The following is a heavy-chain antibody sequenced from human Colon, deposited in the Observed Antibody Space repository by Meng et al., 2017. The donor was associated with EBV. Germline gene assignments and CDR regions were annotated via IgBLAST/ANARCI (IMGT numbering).Heavy chain of an antibody. Sequence: QLQRQEPGPGLGKPSETLSLTWPVSGGSNSNSSYYWGWIRQPPGKGLEWIGSIYYNGSTYYNPSLKSRVTISVDTSKNQFSLKLNSVTAADTAVYYCARRRYYYGSGSYHSYYFDYWGQGALVTVSS. CDR1: GGSNSNSSYY. V-gene: IGHV4-39*01. CDR3: ARRRYYYGSGSYHSYYFDY. D-gene: IGHD3-10*01. CDR2: IYYNGST. J-gene: IGHJ4*02.